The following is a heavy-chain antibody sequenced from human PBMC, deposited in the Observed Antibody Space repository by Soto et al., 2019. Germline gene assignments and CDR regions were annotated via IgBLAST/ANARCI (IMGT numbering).Heavy chain of an antibody. V-gene: IGHV3-21*01. J-gene: IGHJ6*02. Sequence: GGSLRLSXAASGFTFSSYSMNWVRQAPGKGLEWVSSISSSSSYIYYADSVKGRFTISRDNAKDSLYLQMNSLRAEDTAVYYCARDEGLRYFDWSDYYYYYGMDVWGQGTTVTVSS. CDR3: ARDEGLRYFDWSDYYYYYGMDV. CDR2: ISSSSSYI. D-gene: IGHD3-9*01. CDR1: GFTFSSYS.